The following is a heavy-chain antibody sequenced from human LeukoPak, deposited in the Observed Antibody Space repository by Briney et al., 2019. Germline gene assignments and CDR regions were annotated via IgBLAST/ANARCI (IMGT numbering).Heavy chain of an antibody. CDR3: AKLHNLNSDY. D-gene: IGHD1-14*01. CDR2: ISGSGDTT. Sequence: GGSLRLSCAGSGFIFSTYAMTWVRQAPGKGLEWVSGISGSGDTTYYAGSVKGRFTISRDNSKNTLYLQMNSLRAEDTAVYYCAKLHNLNSDYWGQGTLVTVSS. CDR1: GFIFSTYA. J-gene: IGHJ4*02. V-gene: IGHV3-23*01.